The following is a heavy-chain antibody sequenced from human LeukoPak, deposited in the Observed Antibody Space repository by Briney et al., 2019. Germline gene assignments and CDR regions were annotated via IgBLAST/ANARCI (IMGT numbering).Heavy chain of an antibody. CDR1: GGSIS. V-gene: IGHV4-59*01. Sequence: SETLSLTCTVSGGSISIRQPPGKGLEWIGYIYYSGSTNYNPSLKSRVTISVDTSKNQFSLKLSSVTAADTAVYYCARDDRDYGFLWGQGTLATVSS. D-gene: IGHD4-17*01. J-gene: IGHJ4*02. CDR2: IYYSGST. CDR3: ARDDRDYGFL.